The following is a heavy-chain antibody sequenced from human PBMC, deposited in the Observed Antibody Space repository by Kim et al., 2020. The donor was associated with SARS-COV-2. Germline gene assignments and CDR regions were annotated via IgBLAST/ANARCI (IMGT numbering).Heavy chain of an antibody. CDR2: IKSKTDGGTT. CDR1: GFTFSNAW. J-gene: IGHJ4*02. Sequence: GGSLILSCAASGFTFSNAWMSWVRQAPGKGLEWVGRIKSKTDGGTTDYAAPVKGRFTISRDDSKNTLYLQMNSLKTEDTAVYYCTTDPGFYYDSSGYIGSVGYWGQGTLVTVSS. V-gene: IGHV3-15*01. CDR3: TTDPGFYYDSSGYIGSVGY. D-gene: IGHD3-22*01.